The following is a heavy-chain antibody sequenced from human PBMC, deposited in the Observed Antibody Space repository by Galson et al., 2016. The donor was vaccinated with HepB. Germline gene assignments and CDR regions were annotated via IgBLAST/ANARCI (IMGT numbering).Heavy chain of an antibody. V-gene: IGHV3-30*03. CDR2: ISYDASSL. D-gene: IGHD3-16*02. CDR1: GFPFSAYG. Sequence: SLRLSCAASGFPFSAYGMSWVRQAPGKGLEWVSDISYDASSLHYADSVKGRFTVSRDNSGHTLYLQMNSLIPEDTAVYYCVVSFCYRWGQGTLVTVSS. J-gene: IGHJ5*02. CDR3: VVSFCYR.